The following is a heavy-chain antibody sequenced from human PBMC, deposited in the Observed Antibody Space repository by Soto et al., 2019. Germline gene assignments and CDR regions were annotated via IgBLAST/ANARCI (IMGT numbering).Heavy chain of an antibody. Sequence: PSQTLPLTCAVYGASCSGYYCSWIRQHPGKGLEWIGEINHTGSTNYNPSLKSRVTISVDTSKNQFSLKLSSVTAADTAVYYCARLRAAGLSQIIAAAGSRYYYYYGMDVWGQGTTVT. CDR3: ARLRAAGLSQIIAAAGSRYYYYYGMDV. J-gene: IGHJ6*02. CDR1: GASCSGYY. V-gene: IGHV4-34*01. CDR2: INHTGST. D-gene: IGHD6-13*01.